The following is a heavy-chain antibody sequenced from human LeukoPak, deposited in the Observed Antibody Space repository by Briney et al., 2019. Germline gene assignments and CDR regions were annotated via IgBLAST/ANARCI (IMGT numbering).Heavy chain of an antibody. V-gene: IGHV4-38-2*02. CDR1: GGSITIYY. CDR3: ARGAEYYAIWRGYAGYSDY. Sequence: PSETLSLTCTVSGGSITIYYWGWIRQPPGKGLEWVGSISHRGSTYYNPSLRSRITISLDRSKQKFSLKLTSVTAADTAVYFCARGAEYYAIWRGYAGYSDYWGQGISVTVSS. J-gene: IGHJ4*02. D-gene: IGHD3-3*01. CDR2: ISHRGST.